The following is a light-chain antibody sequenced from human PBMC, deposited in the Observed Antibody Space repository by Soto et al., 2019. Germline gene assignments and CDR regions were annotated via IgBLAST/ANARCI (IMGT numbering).Light chain of an antibody. CDR1: QSISSW. CDR3: QQYNSFSLIT. Sequence: DIQMTQSPSTLSASVGDRVTITCRASQSISSWLAWYQQKPGKAPKILISDASILENGVPSRFSGTGSGTEFTLTISNLQPDDFATYFCQQYNSFSLITFGQGTRLEI. J-gene: IGKJ5*01. V-gene: IGKV1-5*01. CDR2: DAS.